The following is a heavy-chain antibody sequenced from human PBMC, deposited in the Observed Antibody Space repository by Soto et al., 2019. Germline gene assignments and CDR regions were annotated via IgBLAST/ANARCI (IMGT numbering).Heavy chain of an antibody. CDR1: GFSLSTSGMC. CDR2: IDWDDDK. Sequence: SGPTLVNPTQTLTLTCTFSGFSLSTSGMCVSWIRQPPGKALEWLALIDWDDDKYYSTSLKTRLTISKDTSKNQVVRTMTNMDPVDTATYYCARNYYDSSGPEYYYGMDVWGQGTTVTASS. CDR3: ARNYYDSSGPEYYYGMDV. D-gene: IGHD3-22*01. J-gene: IGHJ6*02. V-gene: IGHV2-70*01.